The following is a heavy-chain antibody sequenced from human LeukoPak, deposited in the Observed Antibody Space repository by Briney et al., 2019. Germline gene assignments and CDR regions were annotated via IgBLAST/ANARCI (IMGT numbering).Heavy chain of an antibody. CDR1: GFTFSSYW. D-gene: IGHD6-13*01. V-gene: IGHV3-7*01. Sequence: GGSLRLSCAASGFTFSSYWMSWVRQAPGKGLEWVANIKQDGSEKYYVDSVKGRFTISRDNAKNSLYLQMNSLRAEDTAVYYCARGSSSWPNIFDYWGQGTLVTVSS. CDR3: ARGSSSWPNIFDY. J-gene: IGHJ4*02. CDR2: IKQDGSEK.